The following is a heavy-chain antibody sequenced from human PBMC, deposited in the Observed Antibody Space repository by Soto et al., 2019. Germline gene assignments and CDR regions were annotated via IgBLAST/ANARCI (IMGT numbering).Heavy chain of an antibody. J-gene: IGHJ3*01. D-gene: IGHD3-10*01. V-gene: IGHV5-10-1*01. CDR3: ASGGAASAHNAFDV. CDR1: GYSLNKIW. CDR2: MEPGDSGT. Sequence: PGESLKISWKGSGYSLNKIWIHWVRQMPGKGLEGRGRMEPGDSGTTYNPSFQGHVTLPAAKSINSASLQWSSLKPSDTALYSFASGGAASAHNAFDVWGLGTRATVS.